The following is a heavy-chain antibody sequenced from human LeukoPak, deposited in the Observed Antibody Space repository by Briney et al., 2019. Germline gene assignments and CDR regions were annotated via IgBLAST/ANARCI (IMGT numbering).Heavy chain of an antibody. CDR1: GDSISGSSYY. Sequence: SETLSLTCSVSGDSISGSSYYWSWIRQPPGKGLEWIGYIYYSGSTNYNPSLKSRVTISVDTSKNQFSLKLSSVTAADTAVYYCARIWFGKIDYWGQGTLVTVSS. V-gene: IGHV4-61*01. D-gene: IGHD3-10*01. CDR3: ARIWFGKIDY. J-gene: IGHJ4*02. CDR2: IYYSGST.